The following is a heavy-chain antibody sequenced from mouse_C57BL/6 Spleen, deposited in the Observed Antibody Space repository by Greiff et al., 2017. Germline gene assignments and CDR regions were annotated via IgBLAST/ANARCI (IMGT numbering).Heavy chain of an antibody. Sequence: QVQLQQSGAELMKPGASVKLSCKATGYTFPGYWIEWVKQRPGHGLEWIGEILPGSGSTNSNEKFKGKATFTADTSYNTTYMQLSRLTTEDSAIYYWASHPASSGYAMDYWGQGTSVTVSS. CDR3: ASHPASSGYAMDY. CDR1: GYTFPGYW. J-gene: IGHJ4*01. D-gene: IGHD3-1*01. CDR2: ILPGSGST. V-gene: IGHV1-9*01.